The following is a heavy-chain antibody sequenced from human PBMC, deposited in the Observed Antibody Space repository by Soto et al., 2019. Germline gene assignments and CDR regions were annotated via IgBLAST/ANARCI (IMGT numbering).Heavy chain of an antibody. CDR2: ISYDGSNK. J-gene: IGHJ3*02. CDR3: ARVRWATKTDAFDI. V-gene: IGHV3-30-3*01. D-gene: IGHD1-1*01. Sequence: QVQLVESGGGVVQPVRSLRLSCAASGFTFSSYAMHWVRQAPGKGLEWVAVISYDGSNKYYADSVKGRFTISRDNSKNTLYLQMNSLRAEDTAVYYCARVRWATKTDAFDIWGQGTMVTVSS. CDR1: GFTFSSYA.